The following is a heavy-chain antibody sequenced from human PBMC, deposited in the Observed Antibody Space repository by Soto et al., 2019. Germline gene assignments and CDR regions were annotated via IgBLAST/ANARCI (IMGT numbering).Heavy chain of an antibody. J-gene: IGHJ4*02. D-gene: IGHD1-1*01. CDR1: GLTFNKYG. V-gene: IGHV3-33*01. Sequence: QVQLVESGGGVVQPGRSLRLSCAASGLTFNKYGMHWVRQAPGKGLEWVAVIWHDGSNKDYADSVKGRFTVSRDNSKSSLYLKMNSLRAEDSAVYYCATDPGNDEAIDYWGQGTLVTVSS. CDR3: ATDPGNDEAIDY. CDR2: IWHDGSNK.